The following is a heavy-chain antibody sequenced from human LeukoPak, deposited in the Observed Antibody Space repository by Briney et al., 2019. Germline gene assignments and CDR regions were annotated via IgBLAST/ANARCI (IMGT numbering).Heavy chain of an antibody. CDR2: MKQDGSEK. V-gene: IGHV3-7*01. J-gene: IGHJ4*02. Sequence: PGGSLRLSCAVSGLTFTGYWMAWVRQAPGKGLEWGANMKQDGSEKYYVDSVKGGFTISRDNAKNSLYLEMNSLRVEDTAVYYCARDLGHTGYDLYDYWGQGTLVTVSS. CDR3: ARDLGHTGYDLYDY. D-gene: IGHD5-12*01. CDR1: GLTFTGYW.